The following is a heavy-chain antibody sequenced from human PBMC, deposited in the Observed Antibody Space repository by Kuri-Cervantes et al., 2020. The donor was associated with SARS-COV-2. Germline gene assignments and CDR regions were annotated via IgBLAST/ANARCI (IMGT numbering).Heavy chain of an antibody. CDR2: IYYSGST. D-gene: IGHD2-15*01. CDR1: GGSISSGGYY. CDR3: ARGIVGYCSGGSCYYFDY. V-gene: IGHV4-31*02. Sequence: SCTVSGGSISSGGYYWSWIRQHPGKGLEWIGYIYYSGSTYYNPSLKSRVTISVDTSKNQFSLKLSSVTAADTAVYYCARGIVGYCSGGSCYYFDYWGQGTLVTVSS. J-gene: IGHJ4*02.